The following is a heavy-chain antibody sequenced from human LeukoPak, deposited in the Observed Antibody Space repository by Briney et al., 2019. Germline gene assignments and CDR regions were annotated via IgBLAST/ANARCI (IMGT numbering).Heavy chain of an antibody. V-gene: IGHV3-23*01. CDR2: ISGSVART. Sequence: GGSLRLSCAASGFTFSSYAMSGVRQAPGKGLEWISAISGSVARTYYADSVKGRFTISRDNSKNALYLQMNSLRGEDTAVYYCARVSDSSGVNYWGQGILVTVSS. CDR3: ARVSDSSGVNY. CDR1: GFTFSSYA. J-gene: IGHJ4*02. D-gene: IGHD3-22*01.